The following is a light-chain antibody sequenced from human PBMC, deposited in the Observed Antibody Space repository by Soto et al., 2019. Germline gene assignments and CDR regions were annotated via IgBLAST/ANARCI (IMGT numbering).Light chain of an antibody. CDR3: QQDGSSPT. J-gene: IGKJ4*01. V-gene: IGKV3-20*01. CDR1: QSVSSSY. Sequence: EIVLTQSPGTLSLSPGERATLSCRANQSVSSSYLAWYQQKPGQAPRLLIYGASSRATGIPDRFSGSGSGTDFTLTISRLEPEDFAVYYCQQDGSSPTFGGGTKVEIK. CDR2: GAS.